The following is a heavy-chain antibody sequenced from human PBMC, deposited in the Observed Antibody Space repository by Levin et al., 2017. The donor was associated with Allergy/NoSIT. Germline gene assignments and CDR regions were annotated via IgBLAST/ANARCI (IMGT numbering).Heavy chain of an antibody. V-gene: IGHV4-4*07. CDR2: IHSSGST. CDR1: GDSISGSY. CDR3: ARRSRIVAAGDAFDI. Sequence: ASETLSLTCTVSGDSISGSYWSWIRQPAGKGLEWIGRIHSSGSTNYNSSLKSRVTVSVDTSKNQFSLKLSSVTAADTAVYYCARRSRIVAAGDAFDIWGQGTMVTVSS. J-gene: IGHJ3*02. D-gene: IGHD6-13*01.